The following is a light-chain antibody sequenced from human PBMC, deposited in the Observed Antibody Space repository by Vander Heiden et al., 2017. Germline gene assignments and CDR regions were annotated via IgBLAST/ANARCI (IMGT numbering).Light chain of an antibody. CDR3: SSYTGSNNLI. Sequence: QSALPQPPSASGSPGQSVTISCTGTSNDVGGYNYVSWYQHHPSKAPKLMMYEVSKRPSGVPDRFSGSKSGNTASLTVSGLQAEDEADYYCSSYTGSNNLIFGGGTKLTVL. J-gene: IGLJ2*01. V-gene: IGLV2-8*01. CDR1: SNDVGGYNY. CDR2: EVS.